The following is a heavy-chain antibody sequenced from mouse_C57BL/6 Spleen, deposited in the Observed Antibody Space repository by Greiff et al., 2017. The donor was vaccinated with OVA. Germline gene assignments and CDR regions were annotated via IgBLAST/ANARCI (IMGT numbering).Heavy chain of an antibody. Sequence: EVKLVESGGGLVQPGGSLKLSCAASGFTFSDYYMYWVRQTPEKRLEWVAYISNGGGSTYYPDTVKGRFTISRDNAKNTLYLQMSRLKSEDTAMYYCARHDGWEAMDYWGQGTSVTVSS. D-gene: IGHD2-3*01. CDR2: ISNGGGST. CDR1: GFTFSDYY. V-gene: IGHV5-12*01. J-gene: IGHJ4*01. CDR3: ARHDGWEAMDY.